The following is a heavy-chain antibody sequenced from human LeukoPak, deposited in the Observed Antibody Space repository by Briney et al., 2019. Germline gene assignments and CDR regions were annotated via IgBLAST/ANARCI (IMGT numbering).Heavy chain of an antibody. V-gene: IGHV3-23*01. J-gene: IGHJ4*02. CDR1: GFTFSNYA. CDR2: ITGSGTNT. D-gene: IGHD3-9*01. Sequence: GGSLRLSCVASGFTFSNYAMSWVRQAPGKGLEWVSAITGSGTNTYYADSVKGRFTISRDNSKNTVFLQMNSLRHEDTAVYYCVIWGDYDVLTGYYVPDYWGQGTLVTVSS. CDR3: VIWGDYDVLTGYYVPDY.